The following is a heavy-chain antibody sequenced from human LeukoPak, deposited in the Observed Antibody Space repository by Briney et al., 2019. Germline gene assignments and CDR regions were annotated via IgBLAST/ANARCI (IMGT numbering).Heavy chain of an antibody. D-gene: IGHD6-19*01. CDR1: GYTFTSYG. CDR2: INPNSGGT. V-gene: IGHV1-2*06. CDR3: ARGGSGWGFDY. Sequence: ASVKVSCKASGYTFTSYGISWVRQAPGQGLEWMGRINPNSGGTNYAQKFQGRVTMTRDTSISTAYMELSRLRSDDTAVYYCARGGSGWGFDYWGQGTLVTVSS. J-gene: IGHJ4*02.